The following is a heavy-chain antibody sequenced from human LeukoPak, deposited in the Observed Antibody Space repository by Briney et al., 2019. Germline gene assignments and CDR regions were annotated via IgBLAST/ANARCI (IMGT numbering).Heavy chain of an antibody. Sequence: SETLSLTCTVSGDSITTYYWSWIRQPPGKGLEWIAYIYYTGKTNYNPSLKSRVTISVDTSKNQISLKLSSVTAADTAVYYCATAPHTYYFDYWGQGTLVTVSS. J-gene: IGHJ4*02. CDR2: IYYTGKT. CDR1: GDSITTYY. V-gene: IGHV4-59*01. CDR3: ATAPHTYYFDY.